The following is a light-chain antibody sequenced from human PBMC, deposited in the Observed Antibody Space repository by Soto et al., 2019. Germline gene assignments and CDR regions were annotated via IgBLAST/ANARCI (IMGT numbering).Light chain of an antibody. CDR2: GAS. J-gene: IGKJ1*01. V-gene: IGKV3-15*01. Sequence: EILMTQSPATLSVSPGERATLSCRASQSVSSYLAWYQKKTGQAPRLLIYGASTRATGIPARLSGSGYGTEFTITISSMQYEDFEVYYCQQYNNWTGTFGHGTKVDIK. CDR3: QQYNNWTGT. CDR1: QSVSSY.